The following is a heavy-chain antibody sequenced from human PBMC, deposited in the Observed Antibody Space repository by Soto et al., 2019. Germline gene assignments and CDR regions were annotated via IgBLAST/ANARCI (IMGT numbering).Heavy chain of an antibody. J-gene: IGHJ4*02. V-gene: IGHV4-31*03. CDR3: ARVFRDVAAYYFDY. CDR1: GGSISSGGYY. CDR2: IYYSGST. Sequence: QVQLQESGPGLVKPSQTLSLTCTVSGGSISSGGYYWSWIRQHPGKGLEWIGYIYYSGSTYYNPSPQSRVTISVDTSKNQFSLKLSSVTAADTAVYYCARVFRDVAAYYFDYWGQGTLVTVSS. D-gene: IGHD3-10*01.